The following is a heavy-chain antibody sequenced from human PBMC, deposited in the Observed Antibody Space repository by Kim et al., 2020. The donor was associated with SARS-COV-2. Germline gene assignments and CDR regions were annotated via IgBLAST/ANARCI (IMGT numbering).Heavy chain of an antibody. Sequence: SSAQNVQGRVIITSDTSTATVYMDLSSLRSEDTAVYYCARETASAGKAFDCWGQGTLVAVSS. V-gene: IGHV1-46*01. J-gene: IGHJ4*02. D-gene: IGHD6-13*01. CDR3: ARETASAGKAFDC.